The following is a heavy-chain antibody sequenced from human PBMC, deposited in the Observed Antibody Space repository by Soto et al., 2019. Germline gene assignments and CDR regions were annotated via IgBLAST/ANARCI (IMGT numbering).Heavy chain of an antibody. CDR1: GYTFINYD. J-gene: IGHJ4*02. D-gene: IGHD1-26*01. V-gene: IGHV1-8*01. Sequence: ASVKISCKTSGYTFINYDMNWVRQAPGQGREGRGWVNPNTGITGYARTFQGRVTMTRDPSITTAHMESSSLTSEDTAVYYRAWGMWELDSWGQGTIVTVSS. CDR2: VNPNTGIT. CDR3: AWGMWELDS.